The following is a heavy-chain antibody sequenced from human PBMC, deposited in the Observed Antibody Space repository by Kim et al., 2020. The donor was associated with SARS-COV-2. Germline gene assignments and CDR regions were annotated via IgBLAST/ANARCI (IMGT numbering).Heavy chain of an antibody. J-gene: IGHJ4*02. V-gene: IGHV1-46*01. CDR2: T. Sequence: TSYAQKFQGRVTMTRDTSTSTVYMELSSLRSEDTAVYYCARDGYTRGFGYWGQGTLVAVSS. D-gene: IGHD3-16*02. CDR3: ARDGYTRGFGY.